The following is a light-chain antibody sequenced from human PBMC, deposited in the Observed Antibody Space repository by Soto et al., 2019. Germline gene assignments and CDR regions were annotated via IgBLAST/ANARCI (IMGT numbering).Light chain of an antibody. CDR1: QSVSNY. J-gene: IGKJ1*01. V-gene: IGKV3-11*01. CDR3: QQYNSYSWT. CDR2: AAS. Sequence: EIVLTQSPATLSLSPGERATLSCRASQSVSNYLAWYQQKPGQAPRLLIYAASDRATGIPARFSGSGSGTEFTLPISSLQPDDFATYYCQQYNSYSWTFGQGTKVDIK.